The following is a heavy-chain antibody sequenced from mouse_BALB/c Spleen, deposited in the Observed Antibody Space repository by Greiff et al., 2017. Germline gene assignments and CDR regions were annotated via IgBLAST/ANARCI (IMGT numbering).Heavy chain of an antibody. V-gene: IGHV5-6-5*01. CDR3: ARDDGYYGGY. Sequence: EVQLVESGGGLVKPGGSLKLSCAASGFTFSSYAMSWVRQTPEKRLEWVASISSGGSTYYPDSVKGRFTISRVNARNILYLQMSSLRSEDTAMYYCARDDGYYGGYWGQGTTLTVSS. CDR1: GFTFSSYA. J-gene: IGHJ2*01. CDR2: ISSGGST. D-gene: IGHD2-3*01.